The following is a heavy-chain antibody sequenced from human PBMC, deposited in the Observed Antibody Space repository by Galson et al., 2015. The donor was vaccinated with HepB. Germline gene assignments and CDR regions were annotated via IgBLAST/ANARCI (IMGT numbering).Heavy chain of an antibody. CDR3: ARDSPGYGDYGRGPLDY. J-gene: IGHJ4*02. CDR2: ITPIFGRA. D-gene: IGHD4-17*01. V-gene: IGHV1-69*13. CDR1: GGTFSNYA. Sequence: SVKVSCKASGGTFSNYAISWVRQVPGQGLEWMGGITPIFGRANYAQKFQGRVTITADESTSTAYMELSSLRSEDTAVYYCARDSPGYGDYGRGPLDYWGQGTLVTVSS.